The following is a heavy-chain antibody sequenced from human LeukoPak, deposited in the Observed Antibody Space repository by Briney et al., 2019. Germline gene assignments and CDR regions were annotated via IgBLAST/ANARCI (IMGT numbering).Heavy chain of an antibody. Sequence: PGRSLRLSCAASGFTFSTYGLHWVRQAPGKGLEWVAVISYDGSHIYYADSVKGRFTISRDNSKNTLYLQMNNLRAEDTAVYYCARDPTFYYGSGSFWYFDYWGQGTLVTVSS. J-gene: IGHJ4*02. V-gene: IGHV3-30*03. CDR3: ARDPTFYYGSGSFWYFDY. CDR2: ISYDGSHI. CDR1: GFTFSTYG. D-gene: IGHD3-10*01.